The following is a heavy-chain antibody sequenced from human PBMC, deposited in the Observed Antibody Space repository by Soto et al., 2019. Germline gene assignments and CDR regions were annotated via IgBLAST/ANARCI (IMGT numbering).Heavy chain of an antibody. D-gene: IGHD1-26*01. CDR1: GDSVSSNSAA. CDR3: VRLVVGTVDY. J-gene: IGHJ4*02. Sequence: SQTLSLTWSISGDSVSSNSAAWNWIRQSPSRGLEWLGRIYYRSKWYNDYAVSVKSRITVKPDTSKNQFSLQLNSVTPEDTAVYYCVRLVVGTVDYWGQGTLVTVSS. V-gene: IGHV6-1*01. CDR2: IYYRSKWYN.